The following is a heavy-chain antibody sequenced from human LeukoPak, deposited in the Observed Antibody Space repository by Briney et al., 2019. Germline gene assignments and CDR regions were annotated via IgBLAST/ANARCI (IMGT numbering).Heavy chain of an antibody. Sequence: QSGGSLRLSCAASGFTVSSNYMSWVRQAPGKGLEWVANIKQDGSEKYYVDSVKGRFTISRDNAKNSLYLQMNSLRAEDTAVYYCARGPPVWSGYYLGPPNDYWGQGTLVTVSS. J-gene: IGHJ4*02. D-gene: IGHD3-3*01. CDR1: GFTVSSNY. CDR3: ARGPPVWSGYYLGPPNDY. CDR2: IKQDGSEK. V-gene: IGHV3-7*03.